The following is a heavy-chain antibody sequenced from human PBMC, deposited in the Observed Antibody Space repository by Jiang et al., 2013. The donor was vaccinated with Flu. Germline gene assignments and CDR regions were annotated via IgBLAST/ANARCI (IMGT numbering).Heavy chain of an antibody. D-gene: IGHD6-13*01. V-gene: IGHV1-46*01. CDR2: INPSGGST. J-gene: IGHJ4*02. Sequence: SVKVSCKASGYTFTSYYMHWVRQAPGQGLEWMGIINPSGGSTSYAQKFQGRVTMTRDTSTSTVYMELSSLRSEDTAVYYCARPLDGSYSSSSLGFDYWGQGTLVTVSS. CDR1: GYTFTSYY. CDR3: ARPLDGSYSSSSLGFDY.